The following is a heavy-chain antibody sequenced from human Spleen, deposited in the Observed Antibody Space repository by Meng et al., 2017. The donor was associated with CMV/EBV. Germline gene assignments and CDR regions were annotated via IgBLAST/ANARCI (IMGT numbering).Heavy chain of an antibody. CDR2: ITGSGGTK. CDR1: GFTFSSYG. J-gene: IGHJ4*02. D-gene: IGHD3-16*01. Sequence: GESLKISCAASGFTFSSYGMHWVRQAPGKGLEWVSAITGSGGTKYYVDSAKGRFTISRDNSKNTLYLQMNSLRVEDTAVYYCARGLADFDYWGQGTLVTVSS. CDR3: ARGLADFDY. V-gene: IGHV3-23*01.